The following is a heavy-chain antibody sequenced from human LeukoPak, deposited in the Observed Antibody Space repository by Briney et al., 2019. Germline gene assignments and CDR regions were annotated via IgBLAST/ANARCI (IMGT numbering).Heavy chain of an antibody. V-gene: IGHV4-4*07. CDR3: ARLKGDGFDC. CDR1: GVSISDYY. D-gene: IGHD2-21*02. Sequence: SETLSLTCTVSGVSISDYYYNWIRQPAGKPLEWLGRIYSSGSTNYKPSLKSRLSMSVDTSKTQFSLRLTSVTAADSAVYYCARLKGDGFDCWGQGTLVTVSS. CDR2: IYSSGST. J-gene: IGHJ4*02.